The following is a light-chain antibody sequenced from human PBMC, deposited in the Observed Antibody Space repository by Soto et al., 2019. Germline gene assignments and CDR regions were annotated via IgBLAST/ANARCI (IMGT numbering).Light chain of an antibody. CDR1: SSDVGGYNY. V-gene: IGLV2-14*01. Sequence: QSVLTQPASVSGSPGQSIAISCTGTSSDVGGYNYVSWYQQHPGKAPKLMIYDVSNRPSGVSNRFSGSESGNTASLTISGLQAEDEADYYCSSYTSSGTYVFGSGTKVTVL. CDR3: SSYTSSGTYV. J-gene: IGLJ1*01. CDR2: DVS.